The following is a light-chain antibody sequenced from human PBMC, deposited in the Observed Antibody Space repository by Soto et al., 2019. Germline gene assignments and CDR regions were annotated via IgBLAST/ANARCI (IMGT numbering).Light chain of an antibody. Sequence: DIQMTQSPSTLSASVGDRVTITCRASQNIGRWLAWYQQKPGKAPNLLIYGASNLESGVPSRFSGSGSGTEFTLTISSLRPDDFATYYCQQYNSYPWTFGQGTKVEIK. CDR1: QNIGRW. CDR3: QQYNSYPWT. J-gene: IGKJ1*01. V-gene: IGKV1-5*03. CDR2: GAS.